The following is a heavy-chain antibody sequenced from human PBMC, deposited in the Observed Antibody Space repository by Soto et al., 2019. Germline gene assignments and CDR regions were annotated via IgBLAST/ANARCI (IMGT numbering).Heavy chain of an antibody. Sequence: ASVKVSCKASGYTFTGYDMHWVRQAPGQGLEWMGWINPNSGGTNYAQKFQGWVTMTRDTSISTAYMELSRLRSDDTAVYYCARDLSRGQLLYWGQGTLVTVSS. J-gene: IGHJ4*02. CDR2: INPNSGGT. CDR1: GYTFTGYD. CDR3: ARDLSRGQLLY. V-gene: IGHV1-2*04. D-gene: IGHD3-16*01.